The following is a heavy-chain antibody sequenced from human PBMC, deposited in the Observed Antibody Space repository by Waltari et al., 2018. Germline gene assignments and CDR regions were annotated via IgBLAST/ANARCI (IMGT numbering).Heavy chain of an antibody. J-gene: IGHJ4*02. Sequence: EVQLVESGGGLVQPGGSLRLSCAASGFTFSSYEMNWVRQAPGKGLEWVSYISSSGSTIYYADSVKGRFTISRDNAKNSLFLQINSLRAEDTAVYYCARSYYYDSSALSFDYWGQGTLVTVSS. CDR3: ARSYYYDSSALSFDY. V-gene: IGHV3-48*03. CDR2: ISSSGSTI. D-gene: IGHD3-22*01. CDR1: GFTFSSYE.